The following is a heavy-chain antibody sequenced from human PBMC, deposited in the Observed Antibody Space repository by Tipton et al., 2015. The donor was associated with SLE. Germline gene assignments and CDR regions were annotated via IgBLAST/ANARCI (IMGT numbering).Heavy chain of an antibody. D-gene: IGHD5-12*01. V-gene: IGHV4-34*01. J-gene: IGHJ3*02. Sequence: TLSLTCAVYGGSFSGYYWSWIRQPPGKGLEWIGEINHSGSTNYNPSLKSRVTISVDRSKNQFSLKLSSVTAADTAVYYCARGHERHYDSPNFDIWGQGTMVTVSS. CDR3: ARGHERHYDSPNFDI. CDR2: INHSGST. CDR1: GGSFSGYY.